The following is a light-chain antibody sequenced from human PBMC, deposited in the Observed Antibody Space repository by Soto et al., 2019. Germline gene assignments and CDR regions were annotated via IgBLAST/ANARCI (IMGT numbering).Light chain of an antibody. V-gene: IGKV1-5*03. Sequence: DIPMTQSPSTLSASVGDRVTISCRASQNIGTYLAWYQQQPGSAPKLLLFEASALKGGVPSRFGGSASATEFTLTISSLQPDDFATYYCQQYHSLPWTFGQGSKVDVK. CDR3: QQYHSLPWT. CDR2: EAS. J-gene: IGKJ1*01. CDR1: QNIGTY.